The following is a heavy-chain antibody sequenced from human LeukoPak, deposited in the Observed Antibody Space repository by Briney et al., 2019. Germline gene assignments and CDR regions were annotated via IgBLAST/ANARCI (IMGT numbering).Heavy chain of an antibody. J-gene: IGHJ6*02. Sequence: ASETLSLTCAVYGGSFSGYYWSWIRRPPGKGLEWIGEINHSGSTNYNPSLKSRVTISVDTSKNQFSLKLSSVTAADTAVYYCASFLYGMDVWGQGTTVTVSS. CDR3: ASFLYGMDV. CDR2: INHSGST. D-gene: IGHD2/OR15-2a*01. CDR1: GGSFSGYY. V-gene: IGHV4-34*01.